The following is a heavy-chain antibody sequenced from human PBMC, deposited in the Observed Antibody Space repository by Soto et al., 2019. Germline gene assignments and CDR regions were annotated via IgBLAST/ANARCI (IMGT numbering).Heavy chain of an antibody. Sequence: GGSLRLSCAASGFTFSSYAMSWVRQVPGKGLEWVSAISGSGGSTYYADSVKGRFTISRDNSKNTLYLQMNGLRAEDTAVYYCAKDFPDDSSGYYYGPIDYWGQGTLVTVSS. CDR3: AKDFPDDSSGYYYGPIDY. CDR1: GFTFSSYA. D-gene: IGHD3-22*01. V-gene: IGHV3-23*01. J-gene: IGHJ4*02. CDR2: ISGSGGST.